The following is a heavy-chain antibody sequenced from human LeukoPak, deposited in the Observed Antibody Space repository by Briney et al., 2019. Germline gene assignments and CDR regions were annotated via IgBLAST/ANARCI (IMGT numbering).Heavy chain of an antibody. CDR2: IDSSGST. V-gene: IGHV4-4*07. Sequence: RPSETLSLTCTVSGGSISSYYWSWIRQPAGKGLEWIGRIDSSGSTNYNPSLKSRVTMSVDTSKNQFSLKVSSVTAADTAVYYCAKDWRSSWYYFDYWGQGTLVTVSS. CDR3: AKDWRSSWYYFDY. D-gene: IGHD6-13*01. CDR1: GGSISSYY. J-gene: IGHJ4*02.